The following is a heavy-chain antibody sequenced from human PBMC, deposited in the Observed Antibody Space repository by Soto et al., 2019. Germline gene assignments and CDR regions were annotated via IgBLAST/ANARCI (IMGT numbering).Heavy chain of an antibody. Sequence: QVQLQESGPGLVKPSQTLSLTCTVSGGSISSGGYYWSWIRQHPGKGLEWIGSIYYSGSTYYNPSLKSRVTISVDTSKNQFSLKLSSVTAADTAVYYCARGTREVPAATLFDSWGQGTLVTVSS. CDR2: IYYSGST. CDR1: GGSISSGGYY. J-gene: IGHJ4*02. D-gene: IGHD2-2*01. CDR3: ARGTREVPAATLFDS. V-gene: IGHV4-31*03.